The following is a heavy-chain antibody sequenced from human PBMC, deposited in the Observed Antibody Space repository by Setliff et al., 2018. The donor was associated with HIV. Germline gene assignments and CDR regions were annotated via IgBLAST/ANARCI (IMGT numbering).Heavy chain of an antibody. D-gene: IGHD3-10*01. CDR3: ARDPKYYYGSGRGFDY. V-gene: IGHV3-30*04. CDR1: GFTFSSYA. CDR2: ISYDGSNK. Sequence: SLRLSCAASGFTFSSYAVHWVRQAPGKGLEWVAVISYDGSNKYYADSVKGRFTISRDNSKNTLYLQMNSLRAEDTAVYYCARDPKYYYGSGRGFDYWGQGTLVTVSS. J-gene: IGHJ4*02.